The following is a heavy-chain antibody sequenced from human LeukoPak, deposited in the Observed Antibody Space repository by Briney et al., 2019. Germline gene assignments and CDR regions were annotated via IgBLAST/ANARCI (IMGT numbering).Heavy chain of an antibody. V-gene: IGHV4-39*01. Sequence: KASETLSLTCTVSGGSISSSSYSWGWIRQPPGKGLEWIGSIYYSGSTYYNPSLKSRVTISVDTSKNQFSLKLSSVTAADTAVYYCATSRSRRMAGFDYWGQGTLVTVSS. D-gene: IGHD6-13*01. CDR1: GGSISSSSYS. CDR2: IYYSGST. J-gene: IGHJ4*02. CDR3: ATSRSRRMAGFDY.